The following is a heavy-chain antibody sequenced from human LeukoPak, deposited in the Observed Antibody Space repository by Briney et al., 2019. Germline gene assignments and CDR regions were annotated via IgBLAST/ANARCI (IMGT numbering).Heavy chain of an antibody. CDR1: GFTFSSYG. D-gene: IGHD2-2*02. J-gene: IGHJ6*02. CDR2: ISYDGSNK. Sequence: PGRSLRLSCAASGFTFSSYGIHWVRQAPGKGLERVAVISYDGSNKYYADSVKGRFTISRDNSKNTLYLQMNSLRAEDTAVYYCAKDGHGYCSSTSCYSTNGMDVWGQGTTVTVSS. CDR3: AKDGHGYCSSTSCYSTNGMDV. V-gene: IGHV3-30*18.